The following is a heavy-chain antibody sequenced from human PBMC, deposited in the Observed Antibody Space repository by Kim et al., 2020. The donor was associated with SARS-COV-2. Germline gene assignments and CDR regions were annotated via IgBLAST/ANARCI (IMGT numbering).Heavy chain of an antibody. CDR2: ISSSSSTI. Sequence: GGSLRLSCAASGFTFSSYSMNWVRQAPGKGLEWVSYISSSSSTIYYADSVKGRFTISRDNAKNSLYLQMNSLRDEDTAVYYCARDLDGSGSYYRRLSGGWFDPWGQGTLVTVSS. J-gene: IGHJ5*02. CDR1: GFTFSSYS. D-gene: IGHD3-10*01. V-gene: IGHV3-48*02. CDR3: ARDLDGSGSYYRRLSGGWFDP.